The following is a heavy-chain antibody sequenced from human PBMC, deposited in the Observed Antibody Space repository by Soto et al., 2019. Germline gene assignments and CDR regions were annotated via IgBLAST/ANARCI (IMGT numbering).Heavy chain of an antibody. J-gene: IGHJ4*02. CDR2: ISYDGSNK. Sequence: GGSLRLSCAASGFTFSNYGMHWVRQAPGKGLEWVAVISYDGSNKYYADSVKGRFTISRDNSKNTLYLQMSSLRTEDTAVYYCVKDRYVEYWGRGTLVTVSS. CDR1: GFTFSNYG. D-gene: IGHD1-1*01. V-gene: IGHV3-30*18. CDR3: VKDRYVEY.